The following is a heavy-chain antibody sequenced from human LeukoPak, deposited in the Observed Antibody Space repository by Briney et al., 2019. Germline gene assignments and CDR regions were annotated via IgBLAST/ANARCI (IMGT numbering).Heavy chain of an antibody. J-gene: IGHJ3*02. CDR1: GGSISNDY. D-gene: IGHD2-2*01. CDR3: ARQPSATAAFDI. Sequence: SETLSLTCAVSGGSISNDYWSWIRQSPGTGLEWIGYIYYTGENTNYNPSFKSRVTMSVGTSKNQFSLHLTSVTAADTAIYYCARQPSATAAFDIWGQGTMVTVSS. CDR2: IYYTGENT. V-gene: IGHV4-59*08.